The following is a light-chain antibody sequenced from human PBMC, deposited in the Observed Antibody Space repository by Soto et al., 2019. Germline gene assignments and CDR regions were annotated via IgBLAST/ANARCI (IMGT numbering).Light chain of an antibody. V-gene: IGKV3-20*01. CDR1: QSVNSNY. J-gene: IGKJ1*01. CDR3: QQYGSSGT. CDR2: GAS. Sequence: EIVLTQSPGTLSLSPGDRATLSCRASQSVNSNYLAWYQQKSGQAPRLLIYGASNRATGIPDRFSGSGSETDFTLTISRLEPEDFAVYYCQQYGSSGTFGQGTKVDIK.